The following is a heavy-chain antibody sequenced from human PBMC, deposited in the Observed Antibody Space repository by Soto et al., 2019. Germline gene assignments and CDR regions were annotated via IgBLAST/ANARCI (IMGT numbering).Heavy chain of an antibody. J-gene: IGHJ4*02. Sequence: EVQLLESGGGLVQPGGSLRLSCAASGFSFSSYAMVWVRQAPGKGLEWVSVISARGGSSYFADYVKGRFTISRDNSKNVLSLEMNSLRAEDTAIYFWAKGSIEYSAAVDNWGQGTVVLVSS. CDR3: AKGSIEYSAAVDN. D-gene: IGHD5-12*01. CDR2: ISARGGSS. V-gene: IGHV3-23*01. CDR1: GFSFSSYA.